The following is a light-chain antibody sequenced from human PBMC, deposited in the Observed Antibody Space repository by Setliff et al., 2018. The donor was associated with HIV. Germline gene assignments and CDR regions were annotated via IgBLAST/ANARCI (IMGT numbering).Light chain of an antibody. Sequence: QSALTQPASVSGSPGQSITISCTGTTSDIGTYNYVSWYQQRPGQAPRLMISDVSNRPSGVSTRFSGSKSGTTASLTISGLQPDDEAVYFCSSFSTTKSYGFGTGT. J-gene: IGLJ1*01. CDR1: TSDIGTYNY. CDR3: SSFSTTKSYG. V-gene: IGLV2-14*03. CDR2: DVS.